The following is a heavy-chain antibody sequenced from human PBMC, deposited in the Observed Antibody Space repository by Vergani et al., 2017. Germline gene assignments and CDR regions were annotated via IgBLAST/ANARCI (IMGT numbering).Heavy chain of an antibody. CDR2: INPNSGGT. J-gene: IGHJ6*02. Sequence: QVQLVQSGAEVKKPGASVKVSCKASGYTFTGYYMHWVRQAPGQGLEWMGWINPNSGGTNYALKFQGRVTMTRDTSISTAYMELSRLRSDDTAVYYCARDLVVGATYYYYGMDVWGQGTTVTVSS. CDR1: GYTFTGYY. D-gene: IGHD1-26*01. V-gene: IGHV1-2*02. CDR3: ARDLVVGATYYYYGMDV.